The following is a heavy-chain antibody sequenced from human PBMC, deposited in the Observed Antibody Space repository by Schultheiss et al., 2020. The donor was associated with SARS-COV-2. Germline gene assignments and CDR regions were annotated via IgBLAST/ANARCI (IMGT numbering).Heavy chain of an antibody. V-gene: IGHV4-61*02. CDR3: ARDNGGSYPYYYYYGMDV. CDR2: IYTSGST. J-gene: IGHJ6*02. D-gene: IGHD1-26*01. CDR1: GGSISSGGYY. Sequence: LRLSCTVSGGSISSGGYYWSWIRQHPGKGLEWIGRIYTSGSTNYNPSLKSRVTMSVDTSKNQFSLKLSSVTAADTAVYYCARDNGGSYPYYYYYGMDVWGQGTTVTVSS.